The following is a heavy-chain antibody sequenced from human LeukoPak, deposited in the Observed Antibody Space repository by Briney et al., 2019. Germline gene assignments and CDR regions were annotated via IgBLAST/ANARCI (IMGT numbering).Heavy chain of an antibody. V-gene: IGHV4-39*01. J-gene: IGHJ3*02. D-gene: IGHD1-26*01. CDR1: GGXISSSSYD. Sequence: SETLSLTCTVSGGXISSSSYDWGWIRQPPGKGLEWVGNIYYSGTTYYNPSLKSRVTISVDTSKNQFSLKLSSVTAADTAVYYCARLDGGSYYFAFDIWGQGTMVTVSS. CDR3: ARLDGGSYYFAFDI. CDR2: IYYSGTT.